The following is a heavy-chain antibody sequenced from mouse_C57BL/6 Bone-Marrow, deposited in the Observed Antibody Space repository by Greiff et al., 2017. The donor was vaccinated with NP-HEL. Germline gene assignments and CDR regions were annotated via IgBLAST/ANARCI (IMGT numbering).Heavy chain of an antibody. CDR1: GFSLTSYG. D-gene: IGHD2-1*01. CDR3: ASYGNYWYFDV. V-gene: IGHV2-2*01. CDR2: IWSGGST. J-gene: IGHJ1*03. Sequence: QVQLQQSGPGLVQPSQSLSITCTVSGFSLTSYGVHWVRQSPGKGLEWLGVIWSGGSTDYNAAFISRLSISKDNSKSQVFFKMNSLQADDTAIYYCASYGNYWYFDVWGTGTTVTVSS.